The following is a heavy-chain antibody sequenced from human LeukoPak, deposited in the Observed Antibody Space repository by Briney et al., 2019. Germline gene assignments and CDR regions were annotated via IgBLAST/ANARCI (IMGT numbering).Heavy chain of an antibody. CDR2: IYYTGTT. V-gene: IGHV4-39*02. Sequence: PSETRSLTCSVSGGSISSSTYYWGWIRQPPGKGLEWIGAIYYTGTTYYNPSLRSRVTISVDTSKNHFSLKLSSVTAADTALYYCASAPRQGSIGGLDYWGQGTLVTVSS. D-gene: IGHD3-16*01. J-gene: IGHJ4*02. CDR3: ASAPRQGSIGGLDY. CDR1: GGSISSSTYY.